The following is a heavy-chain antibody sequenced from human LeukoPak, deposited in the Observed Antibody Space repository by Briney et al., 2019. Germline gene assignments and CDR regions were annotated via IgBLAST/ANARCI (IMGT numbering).Heavy chain of an antibody. D-gene: IGHD4-17*01. CDR2: ISAYNGNT. CDR1: GYTFTSYG. V-gene: IGHV1-18*01. Sequence: GASVTVSCKASGYTFTSYGISWVRQAPGQGLEWMGWISAYNGNTNYAQKLQGRVTMTTDTSTSTAYMELRSLRSDDTAVYYCAREPDYGDYEFPYYNWFDPWGQGTLVTVSS. J-gene: IGHJ5*02. CDR3: AREPDYGDYEFPYYNWFDP.